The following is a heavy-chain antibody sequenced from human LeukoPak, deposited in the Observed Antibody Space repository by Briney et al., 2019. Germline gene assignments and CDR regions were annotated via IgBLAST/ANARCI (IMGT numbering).Heavy chain of an antibody. CDR3: ARDYPKAYYDFWSGYSGIVPRYGMDV. CDR1: GGSISSGDYY. J-gene: IGHJ6*02. Sequence: PSQTLSLTCTVSGGSISSGDYYWSWIRQPPGKGLEWIGYIYYSGSTYYNPSLKSRVTISVDTSKSQFSLKLSSVTAADTAVYYCARDYPKAYYDFWSGYSGIVPRYGMDVWGQGTTVTVSS. D-gene: IGHD3-3*01. V-gene: IGHV4-30-4*01. CDR2: IYYSGST.